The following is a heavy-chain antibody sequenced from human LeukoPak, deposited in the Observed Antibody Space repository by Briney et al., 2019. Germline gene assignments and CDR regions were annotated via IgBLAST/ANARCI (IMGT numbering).Heavy chain of an antibody. CDR2: ISSGSSYI. CDR1: GFTFSSYS. V-gene: IGHV3-21*01. Sequence: PGGSLRLSCAASGFTFSSYSMNWVRQAPGKGLEWVSSISSGSSYIYFADSLKGRFTISRDNAKNSLYLEMDSLRAEDTAVYYCARALNLLDPVTLDNWGQGTLVTVSS. CDR3: ARALNLLDPVTLDN. D-gene: IGHD1-1*01. J-gene: IGHJ4*02.